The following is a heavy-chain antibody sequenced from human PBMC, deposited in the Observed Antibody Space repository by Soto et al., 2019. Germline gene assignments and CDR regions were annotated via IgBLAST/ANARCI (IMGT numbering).Heavy chain of an antibody. J-gene: IGHJ4*02. D-gene: IGHD3-10*01. CDR1: GGSFSGYY. CDR2: INHSGST. V-gene: IGHV4-34*01. CDR3: ARGRGDGYNINQTNFDY. Sequence: ATLSLTCAVYGGSFSGYYWSWLRQPPGKGLEWIGEINHSGSTNYNPSLRSRVTISVDTSKNQFSLKLGSVTAADTAVYYCARGRGDGYNINQTNFDYWCQGTLVTVS.